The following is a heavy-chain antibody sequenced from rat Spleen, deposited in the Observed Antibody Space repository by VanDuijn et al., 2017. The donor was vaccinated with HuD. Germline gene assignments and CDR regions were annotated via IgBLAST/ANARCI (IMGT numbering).Heavy chain of an antibody. CDR3: TTGGPYYFDY. J-gene: IGHJ2*01. CDR2: ISPGGGST. Sequence: EVQLVESDGGLVQPGRSLKLSCAASGFTFSDYYMAWVRQAPKKGLEWVASISPGGGSTYYRDSVKGRFTISRDSARRSLSLHMDGLRSEDTATYFCTTGGPYYFDYWGQGVVVTVSS. CDR1: GFTFSDYY. V-gene: IGHV5-20*01.